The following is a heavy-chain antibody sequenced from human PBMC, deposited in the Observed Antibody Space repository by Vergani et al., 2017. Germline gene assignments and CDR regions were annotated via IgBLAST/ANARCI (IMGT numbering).Heavy chain of an antibody. D-gene: IGHD4-17*01. CDR1: GFTFSSYD. V-gene: IGHV3-13*01. J-gene: IGHJ3*02. CDR2: IGTAGDT. CDR3: ARSQGYGDPGAFDI. Sequence: EVQLVESGGGLVQPGRSLRLSCAASGFTFSSYDMHWVRQATGKGLEWVSAIGTAGDTYYPGSVKGRFTISRENAKNSLYLQMNSLRAGDTAVYYCARSQGYGDPGAFDIWGQGTMVTVSS.